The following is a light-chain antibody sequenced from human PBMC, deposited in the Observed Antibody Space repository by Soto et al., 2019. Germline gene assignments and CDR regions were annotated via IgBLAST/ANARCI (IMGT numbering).Light chain of an antibody. Sequence: DIVMTQSPDSLAVSLGERATINCKSSQSVLYSSNNKNYLAWYQQKPGQPPKLLIYWASTRESGVPDRFSGSGSGTDFTLTISSLQAEDVAAYYCHQYYSVPLTFGGGTKVDIK. CDR1: QSVLYSSNNKNY. V-gene: IGKV4-1*01. J-gene: IGKJ4*01. CDR2: WAS. CDR3: HQYYSVPLT.